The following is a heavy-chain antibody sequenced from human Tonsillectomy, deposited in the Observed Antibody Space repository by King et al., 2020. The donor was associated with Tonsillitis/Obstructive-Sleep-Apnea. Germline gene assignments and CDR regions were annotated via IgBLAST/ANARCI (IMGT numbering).Heavy chain of an antibody. V-gene: IGHV3-9*01. CDR1: GFTFDDYA. D-gene: IGHD3-10*01. J-gene: IGHJ4*02. CDR2: ITWNSGSI. Sequence: VQLVESGGGLVQPGRSLRLSCAASGFTFDDYAMHWVRQAPGKGLEWVSGITWNSGSIGYADSVKGRFTISRDNAKNSLYLQMNSLRAEDTALYYCVKDIWGSYYGSGSACEYWGQGMLVTVSS. CDR3: VKDIWGSYYGSGSACEY.